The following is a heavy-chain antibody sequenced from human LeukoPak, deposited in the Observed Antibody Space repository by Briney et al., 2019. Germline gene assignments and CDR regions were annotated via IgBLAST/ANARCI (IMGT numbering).Heavy chain of an antibody. J-gene: IGHJ5*02. CDR2: TSSSGSTI. V-gene: IGHV3-48*03. Sequence: GGSLRLSCAASGFTFSSYEMNWVRQAPGKGLEWVSYTSSSGSTIYYADSVKGRFTISRDNAKNSLYLQMNSLRAEDTAVYYCARGEDTAIVSWFDPWGQGTLVTVSS. CDR3: ARGEDTAIVSWFDP. D-gene: IGHD5-18*01. CDR1: GFTFSSYE.